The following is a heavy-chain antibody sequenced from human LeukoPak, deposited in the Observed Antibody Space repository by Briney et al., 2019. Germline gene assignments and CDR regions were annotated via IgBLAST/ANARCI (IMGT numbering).Heavy chain of an antibody. V-gene: IGHV3-30*02. CDR3: ARGAYGGDDY. Sequence: GGSLRLSCAASGFTFGSTGMHWVRLPPGKGLEWVALLRYDGTTKYYAESVQGRFTISRDISKSTLYLEMNSLRAEDTAVYYCARGAYGGDDYWGQGTLVTVSS. CDR2: LRYDGTTK. J-gene: IGHJ4*02. CDR1: GFTFGSTG. D-gene: IGHD3-10*01.